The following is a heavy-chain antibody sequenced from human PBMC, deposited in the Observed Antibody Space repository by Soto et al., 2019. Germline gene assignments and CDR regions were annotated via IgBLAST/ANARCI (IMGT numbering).Heavy chain of an antibody. V-gene: IGHV4-34*01. D-gene: IGHD3-10*01. J-gene: IGHJ6*02. Sequence: SETLSLTCTVSGVSIISYYWSWIRQPPGKWLEWIGVINHSGSINYNPSLKSRVNISVDNSKNHFSLKLSSVTAADTAVYYCARVSGIYYHGMDVWGQGTTVTVSS. CDR3: ARVSGIYYHGMDV. CDR1: GVSIISYY. CDR2: INHSGSI.